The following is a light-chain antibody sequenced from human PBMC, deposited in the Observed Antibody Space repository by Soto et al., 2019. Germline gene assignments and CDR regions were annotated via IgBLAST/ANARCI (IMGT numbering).Light chain of an antibody. V-gene: IGLV2-23*01. CDR1: DSDVGAYNS. CDR2: KGT. Sequence: QSVLAQPVSVSGSPGQSITISCTGTDSDVGAYNSVSWYQQHPHKAPRLIIYKGTRRPSGISYRFSGSTSGNAASLTISALQADDEADYFCCSSAPESTYVFGIGTKVTVL. CDR3: CSSAPESTYV. J-gene: IGLJ1*01.